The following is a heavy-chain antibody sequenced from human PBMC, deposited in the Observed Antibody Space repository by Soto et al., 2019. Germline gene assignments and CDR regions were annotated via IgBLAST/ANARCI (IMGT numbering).Heavy chain of an antibody. J-gene: IGHJ6*02. CDR1: GFTFSGYS. CDR2: ISGPSIYI. V-gene: IGHV3-21*01. CDR3: ARGFRNGFNV. D-gene: IGHD2-8*01. Sequence: EVQLVESGGGLVKPGGSLRLSCVASGFTFSGYSINWVRQAPGKGLEWVSYISGPSIYIYYADSVKGRFTISRDNAKSAVYLHMNSVRAEDTAVYYCARGFRNGFNVWGQGTTVSVSS.